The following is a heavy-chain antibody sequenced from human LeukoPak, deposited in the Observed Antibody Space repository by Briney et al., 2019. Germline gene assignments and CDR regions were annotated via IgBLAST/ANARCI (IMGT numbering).Heavy chain of an antibody. J-gene: IGHJ4*02. CDR3: ARTEGEMATMFFDY. CDR2: IYSGGST. D-gene: IGHD5-24*01. Sequence: GGSLRLSCAASGFTVSSNYMSWVRQAPGKGLEWVSVIYSGGSTYYADSVKGRFTISRDNSKNTLYLQMNSLRAEDTAVYYCARTEGEMATMFFDYWGQGTLVTVSS. CDR1: GFTVSSNY. V-gene: IGHV3-53*01.